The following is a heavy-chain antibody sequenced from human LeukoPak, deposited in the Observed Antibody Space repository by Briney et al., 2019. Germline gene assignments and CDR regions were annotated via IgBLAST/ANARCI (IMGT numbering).Heavy chain of an antibody. V-gene: IGHV3-53*04. CDR1: GFTVSSNY. CDR3: ASCTPDGSGSYYRFGGPYFDY. Sequence: PGGSLRLSCAASGFTVSSNYMSWVRQAPGKGLEWDSVIYSGGSTYYADSVKGRFTISRHNSKNTLYLQMNSLRAEDTAVYYCASCTPDGSGSYYRFGGPYFDYWGQGTLVTVSS. D-gene: IGHD3-10*01. CDR2: IYSGGST. J-gene: IGHJ4*02.